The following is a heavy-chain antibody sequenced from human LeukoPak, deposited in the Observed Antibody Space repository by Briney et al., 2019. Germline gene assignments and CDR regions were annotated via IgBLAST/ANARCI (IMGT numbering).Heavy chain of an antibody. CDR3: ARLHYYDSTRFDY. D-gene: IGHD3-22*01. CDR2: IYSSGST. V-gene: IGHV4-61*02. CDR1: GGSISSGTYY. Sequence: SETLSLTCTVSGGSISSGTYYWNWIRQPAGKGLEWIGRIYSSGSTNYNPSLKSRVTISLDTSKSQFSLNLTSVTAADTAVYYCARLHYYDSTRFDYWGQGTLVTVSS. J-gene: IGHJ4*02.